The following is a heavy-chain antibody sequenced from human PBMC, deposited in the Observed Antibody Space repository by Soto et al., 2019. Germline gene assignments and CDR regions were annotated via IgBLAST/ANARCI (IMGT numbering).Heavy chain of an antibody. CDR2: IWYDGSNK. Sequence: GGSLRLSCAASGFSFSSYGMHWVRQAPGKGLEWVALIWYDGSNKYYADSVKGRFTISRDNSKNTLYLQMNSLRAEDTAVYYCARGASSGWYDNWGQGTLVTVSS. D-gene: IGHD6-19*01. J-gene: IGHJ5*02. V-gene: IGHV3-33*01. CDR1: GFSFSSYG. CDR3: ARGASSGWYDN.